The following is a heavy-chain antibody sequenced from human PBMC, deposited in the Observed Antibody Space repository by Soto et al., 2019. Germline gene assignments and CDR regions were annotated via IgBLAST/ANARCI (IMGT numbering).Heavy chain of an antibody. CDR2: ISYDGSNK. CDR3: ARASGYDYYFDY. Sequence: GGSLRLSCAASGFTFSSYAMHWVRQAPGKGLEWVAVISYDGSNKYYADSVKGRFTISRDNSKNTLYLQMNSLRAEDTAVYYCARASGYDYYFDYWGQGTLVTVSS. J-gene: IGHJ4*02. D-gene: IGHD5-12*01. V-gene: IGHV3-30-3*01. CDR1: GFTFSSYA.